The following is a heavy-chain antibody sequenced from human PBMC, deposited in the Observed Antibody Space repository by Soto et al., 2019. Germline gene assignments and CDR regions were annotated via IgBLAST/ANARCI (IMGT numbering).Heavy chain of an antibody. J-gene: IGHJ6*02. CDR3: ARGRYSSGWPHLYYYYGMDV. CDR2: INHSGST. D-gene: IGHD6-19*01. V-gene: IGHV4-34*01. Sequence: SETLSLTCAVYGGSFSGYYWSWIRQPPGKGLEWIGEINHSGSTNYNPFLKSRVTISVDTSKNQFSLKLSSVTAADTAVYYCARGRYSSGWPHLYYYYGMDVWGQGTTVTVSS. CDR1: GGSFSGYY.